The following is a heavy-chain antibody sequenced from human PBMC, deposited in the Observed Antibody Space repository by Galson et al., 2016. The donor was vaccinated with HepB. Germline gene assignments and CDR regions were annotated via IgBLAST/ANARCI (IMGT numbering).Heavy chain of an antibody. CDR3: ARGSILRFLEWLPHFDS. D-gene: IGHD3-3*01. CDR2: IYYSGST. J-gene: IGHJ4*02. CDR1: GGSISSYY. V-gene: IGHV4-59*01. Sequence: ETLSLTCTVSGGSISSYYWSWIRQPPGKGLEWIGYIYYSGSTNYNSSRKSRVTISIDTSKNQFSLKLNSVTAADTAVYYCARGSILRFLEWLPHFDSWGQGTLVTVSS.